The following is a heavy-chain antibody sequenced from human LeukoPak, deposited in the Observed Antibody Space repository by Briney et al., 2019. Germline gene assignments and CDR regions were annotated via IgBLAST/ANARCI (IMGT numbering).Heavy chain of an antibody. CDR1: GYSFTSHW. CDR3: ANQGGDSSSGNWQTLDN. J-gene: IGHJ4*02. V-gene: IGHV5-51*01. Sequence: GESLKISCKGSGYSFTSHWIGWVRQMPGKGLELMGIIHPPDSNARYSPSFQGQVTISVDKSISTAYLQWSSLKASDSAMYYCANQGGDSSSGNWQTLDNWGQGTLVTVSS. CDR2: IHPPDSNA. D-gene: IGHD6-19*01.